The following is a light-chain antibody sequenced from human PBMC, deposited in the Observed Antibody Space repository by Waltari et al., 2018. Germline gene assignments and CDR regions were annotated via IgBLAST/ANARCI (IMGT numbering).Light chain of an antibody. CDR1: QTVSRSR. J-gene: IGKJ2*01. CDR2: AAS. CDR3: QQYGSSVMYT. V-gene: IGKV3-20*01. Sequence: EVVLTQSPATLSLSPGDRATLSCRASQTVSRSRLAWYQQKPGQAPRPLTYAASTRATGIPGRFSGSGSGTDFSLTISRVEPEDFAVYYCQQYGSSVMYTFGQGTKLEIQ.